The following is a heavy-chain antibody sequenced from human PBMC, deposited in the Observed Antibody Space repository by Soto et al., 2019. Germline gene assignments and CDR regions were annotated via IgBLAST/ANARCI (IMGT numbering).Heavy chain of an antibody. J-gene: IGHJ6*02. CDR1: GYTITEVS. CDR2: FDPEDGET. V-gene: IGHV1-24*01. Sequence: ASVKVSCTVSGYTITEVSMHWVRKAPGKGLEWMGGFDPEDGETSYAQKFQGRVTITADESTSTAYMELSSLRSEDTAVYYCAKDIRGGGYSYGPGNVWGQGTTVTVSS. CDR3: AKDIRGGGYSYGPGNV. D-gene: IGHD5-18*01.